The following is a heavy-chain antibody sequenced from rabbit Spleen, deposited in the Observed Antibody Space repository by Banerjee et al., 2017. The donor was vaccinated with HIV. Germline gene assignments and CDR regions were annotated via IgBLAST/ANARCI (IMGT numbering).Heavy chain of an antibody. V-gene: IGHV1S47*01. CDR1: EFDFSVYG. D-gene: IGHD4-1*01. Sequence: QDHLVESGGGLVQPGGSLKLSCKASEFDFSVYGLSWVRQAPWKGLEWIGYIDPVFGITYYANWVNGRFTISSHNAQNTLFLQLNSLTAADTATYFCVREVAAKFNLWGPGTLVTVS. J-gene: IGHJ4*01. CDR2: IDPVFGIT. CDR3: VREVAAKFNL.